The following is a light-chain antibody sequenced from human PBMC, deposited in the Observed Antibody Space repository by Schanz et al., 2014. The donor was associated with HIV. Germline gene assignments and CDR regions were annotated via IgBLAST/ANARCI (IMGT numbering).Light chain of an antibody. CDR1: SSDVLYSSF. Sequence: QAVLTQPASVSGSPGQSITVSCSGASSDVLYSSFIPSYQQPPGRPPKLIIYDVSHRPSGVSDRFSGSKSGNTASLTISGLQAEDEADYYCGSCSPTNTCTFGGGTKLTVL. CDR3: GSCSPTNTCT. CDR2: DVS. V-gene: IGLV2-14*03. J-gene: IGLJ3*02.